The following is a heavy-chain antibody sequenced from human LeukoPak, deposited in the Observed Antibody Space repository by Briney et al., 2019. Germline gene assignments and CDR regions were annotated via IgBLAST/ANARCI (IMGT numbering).Heavy chain of an antibody. CDR1: GYTFTSYG. D-gene: IGHD6-13*01. CDR3: ARLTPPPYSSSWGLYYYYGMDV. CDR2: ISAYNGNT. V-gene: IGHV1-18*01. J-gene: IGHJ6*02. Sequence: PGASVKVSCKASGYTFTSYGISWVRQAPGQGLEWMGWISAYNGNTNYAQKLQGRVTMTTDTSTSTAYMELRSLRSDDTAVYYCARLTPPPYSSSWGLYYYYGMDVWGQGTTVTVSS.